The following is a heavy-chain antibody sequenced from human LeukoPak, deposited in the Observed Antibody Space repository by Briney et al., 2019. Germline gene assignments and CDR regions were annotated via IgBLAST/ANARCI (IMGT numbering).Heavy chain of an antibody. J-gene: IGHJ3*02. CDR2: ISSSSSYI. D-gene: IGHD3-16*01. Sequence: GGSLRLSCAASGFTFSNYAMRWVRQAPGKGLEWVSSISSSSSYIYYADSVKGRFTISRDNSKNTLYLQMNSLRAEDTAVYYCAKDGAHYLSAFDIWGQGTMVTVSS. V-gene: IGHV3-21*01. CDR3: AKDGAHYLSAFDI. CDR1: GFTFSNYA.